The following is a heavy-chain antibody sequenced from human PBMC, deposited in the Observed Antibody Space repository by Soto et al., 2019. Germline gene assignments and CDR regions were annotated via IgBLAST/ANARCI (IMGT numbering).Heavy chain of an antibody. J-gene: IGHJ2*01. CDR1: GFPSSTYA. CDR3: TKSDGCGGGACYTGTYYYFDV. D-gene: IGHD3-16*02. V-gene: IGHV3-23*01. CDR2: ISESGHHT. Sequence: DVQLLESGGGLVEPGGSLTLSCAASGFPSSTYALNWVRQAPGKGPEWVSTISESGHHTHYADSVKGRFTISRDKSKNTLSLQMNSLRVDDTAIYYCTKSDGCGGGACYTGTYYYFDVWGRGTLLTVSS.